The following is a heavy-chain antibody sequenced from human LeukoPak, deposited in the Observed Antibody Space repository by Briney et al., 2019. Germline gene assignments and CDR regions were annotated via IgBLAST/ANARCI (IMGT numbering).Heavy chain of an antibody. CDR2: IWYDGSNK. CDR3: AREGRGSGSYYDH. Sequence: GGSLRLSCAASGFTFSSYGMHWVRQAPGKGLEWVAVIWYDGSNKYYADSVKGRFTISRDNSKNTLYQQMNSLRAEDTAVYYCAREGRGSGSYYDHWGQGTLVTVSS. CDR1: GFTFSSYG. D-gene: IGHD3-10*01. J-gene: IGHJ4*02. V-gene: IGHV3-33*01.